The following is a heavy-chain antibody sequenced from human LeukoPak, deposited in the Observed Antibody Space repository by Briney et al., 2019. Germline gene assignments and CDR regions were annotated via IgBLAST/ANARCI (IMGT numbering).Heavy chain of an antibody. J-gene: IGHJ3*02. CDR3: ARRVRGVNDAFDI. CDR1: GGSISSYY. Sequence: SETLSLTCTVSGGSISSYYWGWIRQPPGKGLEWIGNIFYSGSTYYSPSLRSRVTISLDTSRNQFSLKLSSMTAADTAVYYCARRVRGVNDAFDIWGQGTMVTVSS. D-gene: IGHD3-10*01. V-gene: IGHV4-39*07. CDR2: IFYSGST.